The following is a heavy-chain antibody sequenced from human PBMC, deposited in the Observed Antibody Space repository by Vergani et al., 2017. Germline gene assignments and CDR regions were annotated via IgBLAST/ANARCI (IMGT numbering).Heavy chain of an antibody. J-gene: IGHJ3*02. Sequence: EVQLVQSGAEVKKPGESLKISCKGSGYSFTSYWIGWVRQMPGKGLEWMGIIYPGDSDTRYSPSFQGQVTISADKSISTAYLQWSSLKASDTAMYYCASAQYYDFWSGYPGDAFDIWGQGTMVTASS. D-gene: IGHD3-3*01. V-gene: IGHV5-51*01. CDR3: ASAQYYDFWSGYPGDAFDI. CDR2: IYPGDSDT. CDR1: GYSFTSYW.